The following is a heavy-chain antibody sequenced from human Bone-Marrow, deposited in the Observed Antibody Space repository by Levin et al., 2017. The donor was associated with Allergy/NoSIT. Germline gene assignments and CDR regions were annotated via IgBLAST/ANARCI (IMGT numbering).Heavy chain of an antibody. J-gene: IGHJ4*02. Sequence: GGSLRLSCAASGFTFSTYAMSWVRQAPGRGLEWVSGISASGGSTYYADSVKGRFTISRDNSKNTLYLQMNSLGAEDTAVYYCAKDWGGYSYGWGPDFEYWGQGTLVTVSS. CDR1: GFTFSTYA. CDR3: AKDWGGYSYGWGPDFEY. CDR2: ISASGGST. D-gene: IGHD5-18*01. V-gene: IGHV3-23*01.